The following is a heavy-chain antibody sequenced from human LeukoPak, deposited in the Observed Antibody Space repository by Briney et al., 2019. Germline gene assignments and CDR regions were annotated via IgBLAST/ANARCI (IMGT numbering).Heavy chain of an antibody. CDR2: IYHSGST. CDR1: GGSISSSNW. CDR3: AREGSSGRYFDY. V-gene: IGHV4-4*02. J-gene: IGHJ4*02. Sequence: PSETLSLTCAVSGGSISSSNWWSWVRQPPGKGLEWIGEIYHSGSTNYNPSLKSRVTISVDSSKNQFSLKLSSVTAADTAVYYCAREGSSGRYFDYWGQGTLVTVSS. D-gene: IGHD5-12*01.